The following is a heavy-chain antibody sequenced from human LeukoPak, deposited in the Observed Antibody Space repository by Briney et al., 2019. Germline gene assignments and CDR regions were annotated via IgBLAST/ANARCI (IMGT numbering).Heavy chain of an antibody. CDR2: ISYDGSNK. Sequence: GVCLRLSCAASGFTFSSYGMHWVRQAPGKGLEWVAVISYDGSNKYSADSVKCRFTISRDNSKNTLYLQMNSLRAEDTAVYYCAKDSTAMVTGGDYWGQGTLVTVSS. CDR3: AKDSTAMVTGGDY. D-gene: IGHD5-18*01. V-gene: IGHV3-30*18. CDR1: GFTFSSYG. J-gene: IGHJ4*02.